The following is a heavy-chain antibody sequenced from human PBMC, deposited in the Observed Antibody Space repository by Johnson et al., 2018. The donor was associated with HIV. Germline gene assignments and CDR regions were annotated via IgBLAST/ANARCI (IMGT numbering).Heavy chain of an antibody. V-gene: IGHV3-66*01. CDR1: GFTFDDYG. CDR2: IYSGGST. Sequence: MQLVESGGAVVRPGGSLRLSCTASGFTFDDYGMNWVRQVPGQGLEWVSVIYSGGSTYYTDSGKGRFTISRDNSKNTLYLQMNSLRAEDTAVYYCMRRTHAEKAFVIWGQGTMVTCSS. CDR3: MRRTHAEKAFVI. J-gene: IGHJ3*02.